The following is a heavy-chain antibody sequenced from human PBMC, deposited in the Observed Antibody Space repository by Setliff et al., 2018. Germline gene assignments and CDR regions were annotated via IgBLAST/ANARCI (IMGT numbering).Heavy chain of an antibody. D-gene: IGHD3-22*01. CDR1: GDSINPYY. CDR3: ARYRNYFDSSGQTQYYFDD. Sequence: SETLSLTCSVSGDSINPYYWTWIRQPPGKGLEWIGFIYYSGATTYNPSLKSRVTISVDTSKNQFSLNLNSVTAADTAVYYCARYRNYFDSSGQTQYYFDDWGQGTLVTVS. J-gene: IGHJ4*02. CDR2: IYYSGAT. V-gene: IGHV4-59*01.